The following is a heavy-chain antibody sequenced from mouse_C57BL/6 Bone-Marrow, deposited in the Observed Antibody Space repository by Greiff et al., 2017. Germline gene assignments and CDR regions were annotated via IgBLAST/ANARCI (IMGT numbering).Heavy chain of an antibody. CDR3: TREVPYAMDY. CDR2: IDPETGGT. V-gene: IGHV1-15*01. J-gene: IGHJ4*01. CDR1: GYTFTDYE. Sequence: QVQLQQPGAELVRPGASVTLSCKASGYTFTDYEMHWVKQTPVHGLEWIGAIDPETGGTAYNQKFKGKAILTADKSSSTAYMELRSLTSEDSAVYYCTREVPYAMDYWGQGTSVTVSS.